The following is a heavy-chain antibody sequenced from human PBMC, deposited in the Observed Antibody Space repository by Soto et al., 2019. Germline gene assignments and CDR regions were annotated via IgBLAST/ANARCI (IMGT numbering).Heavy chain of an antibody. CDR2: IWYDGSNK. D-gene: IGHD3-22*01. Sequence: QVQLVESGGGVVQPGRSLRLSCAASGFTFSSYGMHWVRQAPGKGLEWVAVIWYDGSNKYYADSVKGRFTISRDNSKNTLYLQMNSLRAEDRAVYYCARGPDSSGYYFAFDIWGQGTMVTVSS. V-gene: IGHV3-33*01. CDR1: GFTFSSYG. CDR3: ARGPDSSGYYFAFDI. J-gene: IGHJ3*02.